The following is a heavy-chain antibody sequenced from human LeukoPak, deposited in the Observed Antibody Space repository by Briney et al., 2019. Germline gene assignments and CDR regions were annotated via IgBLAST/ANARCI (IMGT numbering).Heavy chain of an antibody. CDR1: GFTFSSYA. CDR3: ASPSMIVFSEPDAFDI. D-gene: IGHD3-22*01. J-gene: IGHJ3*02. V-gene: IGHV3-23*01. Sequence: GGSLRLSCAASGFTFSSYAMSWVRQAPGKGLEWVSAISGSGGSTYYADSVKGRFTISRDNSKNTLYLQMNSLRAEDTAVYYCASPSMIVFSEPDAFDIWGQGTMVTVSS. CDR2: ISGSGGST.